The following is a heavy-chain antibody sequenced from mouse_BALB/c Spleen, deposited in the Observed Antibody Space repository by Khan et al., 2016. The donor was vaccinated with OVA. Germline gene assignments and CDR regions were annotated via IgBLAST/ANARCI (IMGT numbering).Heavy chain of an antibody. J-gene: IGHJ4*01. CDR2: ISSGGTYT. V-gene: IGHV5-6*01. CDR3: TRIITSITGDYYSMDY. CDR1: GFIFSSYG. D-gene: IGHD1-2*01. Sequence: EVELVESGGDLVNPGGSLKLSCAASGFIFSSYGMSLVRQTPDKRLEWVATISSGGTYTYYPDSVKGRFTISRDNAKNTLSLQMSSMKSEDTAIYYSTRIITSITGDYYSMDYCSQGNSVTVSS.